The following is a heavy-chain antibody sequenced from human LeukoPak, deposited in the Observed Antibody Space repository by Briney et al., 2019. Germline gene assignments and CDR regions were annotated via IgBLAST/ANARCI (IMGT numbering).Heavy chain of an antibody. J-gene: IGHJ4*02. CDR3: AKGGHSSGWYHDY. V-gene: IGHV4-61*01. CDR2: IYHSGST. D-gene: IGHD6-19*01. Sequence: SETLSLTCTVSGGSVSSDNYYWSWIRQPPGRGREWIGYIYHSGSTNYNPSLKSRVTISVDTSKNQFSLKLSSVTAADTAVYYCAKGGHSSGWYHDYWGQGTLVTVSS. CDR1: GGSVSSDNYY.